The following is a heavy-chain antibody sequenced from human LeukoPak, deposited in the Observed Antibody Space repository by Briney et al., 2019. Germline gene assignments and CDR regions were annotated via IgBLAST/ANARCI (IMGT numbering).Heavy chain of an antibody. CDR3: ARVTDYYDSSGYEYYFDY. CDR2: ISSSSSYI. Sequence: GGSLRLSCAASGFTFSSYSMNWVRQAPGKGLEWVSSISSSSSYIYYADSVKGRFTISRDNAKNSLYLQMNSLRAEDTAVYYCARVTDYYDSSGYEYYFDYWGQGTLVSVLS. D-gene: IGHD3-22*01. J-gene: IGHJ4*02. CDR1: GFTFSSYS. V-gene: IGHV3-21*01.